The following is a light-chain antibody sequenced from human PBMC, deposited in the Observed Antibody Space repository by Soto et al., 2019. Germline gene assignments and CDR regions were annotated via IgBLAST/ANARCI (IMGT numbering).Light chain of an antibody. CDR2: DLT. J-gene: IGLJ1*01. V-gene: IGLV2-14*01. Sequence: QSALTLPGSVSGSPGQSITISCTGPSSDYVSSYQQHPGKAPKLLIYDLTIRPSGVSDRFSGSKSGNTASLTISGLQADDEADYYCSSYTVNKTDVFGTGTKGTVL. CDR3: SSYTVNKTDV. CDR1: SSDY.